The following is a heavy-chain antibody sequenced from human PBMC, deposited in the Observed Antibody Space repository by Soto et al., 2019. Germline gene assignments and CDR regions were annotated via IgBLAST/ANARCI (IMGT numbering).Heavy chain of an antibody. J-gene: IGHJ5*02. CDR2: IYYSGST. D-gene: IGHD3-10*01. CDR3: ARDQTVWFGESHWFDP. V-gene: IGHV4-31*03. CDR1: GGSISSGGYY. Sequence: SETLSLTCTVSGGSISSGGYYWSWIRQHPGKGLEWIGYIYYSGSTYYDPSLKRRVTISVGTSKNHFSLKLSSVTAADTAVYYCARDQTVWFGESHWFDPWGQGTLVTVSS.